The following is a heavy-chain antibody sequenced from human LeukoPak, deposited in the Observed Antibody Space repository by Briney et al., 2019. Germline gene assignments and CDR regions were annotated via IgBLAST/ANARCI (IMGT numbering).Heavy chain of an antibody. CDR1: GFTFSSYS. V-gene: IGHV3-21*01. J-gene: IGHJ3*02. CDR2: ISSSSSYI. Sequence: GGSLRLSCAASGFTFSSYSMNWVRQAPGKGLEWVSSISSSSSYIYYADSVKGRFTISRDNSKNSLYMQMNSLRAEDTAVYYCASQGGFDILTGYIPAGAFGIWGQGTMVTVSS. CDR3: ASQGGFDILTGYIPAGAFGI. D-gene: IGHD3-9*01.